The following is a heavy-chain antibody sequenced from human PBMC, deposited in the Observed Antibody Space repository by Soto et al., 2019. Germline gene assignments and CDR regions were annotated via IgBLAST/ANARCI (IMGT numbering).Heavy chain of an antibody. CDR1: GYTFTGYY. Sequence: ASVKVSCKASGYTFTGYYMHWVRQAPGQGLEWMGWINPNSGGTNYAQKFQGWVTMTTDTSISTAYMELSRLRSDDTAVYYCARAGFRYCSSPSCYSWFDPWGQGTLVTVSS. CDR2: INPNSGGT. D-gene: IGHD2-2*01. CDR3: ARAGFRYCSSPSCYSWFDP. V-gene: IGHV1-2*04. J-gene: IGHJ5*02.